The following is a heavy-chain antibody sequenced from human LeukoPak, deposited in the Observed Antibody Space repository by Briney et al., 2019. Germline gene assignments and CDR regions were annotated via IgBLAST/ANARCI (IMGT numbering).Heavy chain of an antibody. J-gene: IGHJ6*02. Sequence: GASVKVSCKASGYTFTGYYMHWVRQAPGQGLEWMGWINPNSGGTNYAQKFQGRVTMTRDTSISTAYMELSRLRSDDTAVYYCARDRWYYYDSSGDMDVWGQGTTVTVSS. CDR2: INPNSGGT. CDR3: ARDRWYYYDSSGDMDV. D-gene: IGHD3-22*01. CDR1: GYTFTGYY. V-gene: IGHV1-2*02.